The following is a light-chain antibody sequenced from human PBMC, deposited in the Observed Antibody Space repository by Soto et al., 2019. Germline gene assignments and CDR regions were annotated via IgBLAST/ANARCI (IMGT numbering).Light chain of an antibody. CDR3: QSYDSSLSVYVV. Sequence: QPVLTQPPSVSGAPGQRVTISCTGSSSNIGAGYDVHWYQQLPGTAPKLLIYDNINRPSGVPDRFSGSKSGTSASLAITGLQAEDEADYYCQSYDSSLSVYVVFGGGTKVTVL. V-gene: IGLV1-40*01. J-gene: IGLJ2*01. CDR1: SSNIGAGYD. CDR2: DNI.